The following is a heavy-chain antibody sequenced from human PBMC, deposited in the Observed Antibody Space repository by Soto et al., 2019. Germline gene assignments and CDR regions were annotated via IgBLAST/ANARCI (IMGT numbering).Heavy chain of an antibody. J-gene: IGHJ4*02. V-gene: IGHV1-8*01. CDR2: MNPNSGNT. CDR3: TRRARIGKQLWLPFDS. Sequence: QVQLVQSGAEVKKPGASVMVSCKASGYTFRDYDINWVRQASGQGLEWMGWMNPNSGNTAYAQKFQGRVTMTGDTTINTASMELSYLTSADTAVYYCTRRARIGKQLWLPFDSWAQGTLVTVSS. D-gene: IGHD3-22*01. CDR1: GYTFRDYD.